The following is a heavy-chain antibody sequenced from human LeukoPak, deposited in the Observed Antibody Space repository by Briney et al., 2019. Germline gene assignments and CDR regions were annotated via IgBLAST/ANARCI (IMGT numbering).Heavy chain of an antibody. V-gene: IGHV3-23*01. J-gene: IGHJ4*02. D-gene: IGHD6-19*01. CDR1: GFTFSSYA. Sequence: GGSLRLSCAASGFTFSSYAKSWVRQAPGKGLEWVSAISGSGGSTYYADSVKGRFTISRDNSKNTLYLQMNSLRAEDTAVYYCAKLSGYSSGWCDYWGQGTLVTVSS. CDR3: AKLSGYSSGWCDY. CDR2: ISGSGGST.